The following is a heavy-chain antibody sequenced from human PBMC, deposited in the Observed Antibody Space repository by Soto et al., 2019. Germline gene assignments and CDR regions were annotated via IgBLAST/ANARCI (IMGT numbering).Heavy chain of an antibody. Sequence: QVQLVQSGAEVKKPGASVKVSCKASGYTFTSFGITWVRQAPGQGLEWMGWISVYNGKTSYAQKLQGRVTVTRDTSTYTAYMELRSLRSDDTAIYYCAKDDYGKNDGHSLEMWGQGTVVTVSS. V-gene: IGHV1-18*01. CDR3: AKDDYGKNDGHSLEM. CDR1: GYTFTSFG. J-gene: IGHJ3*02. D-gene: IGHD4-17*01. CDR2: ISVYNGKT.